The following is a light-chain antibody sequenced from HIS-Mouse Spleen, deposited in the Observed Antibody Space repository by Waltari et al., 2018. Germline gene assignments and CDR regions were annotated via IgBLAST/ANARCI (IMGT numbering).Light chain of an antibody. CDR1: SSNIGNNY. CDR2: AYN. Sequence: QSVLTQPPSVSAAPGQKVTISCSGSSSNIGNNYVSWYQQLPGTAPKLLIYAYNKGPSGTPDRFSGSKSGTSATLGITGLQTGDEADYYCGTWDSSLSAGVFGGGTKLTVL. V-gene: IGLV1-51*01. CDR3: GTWDSSLSAGV. J-gene: IGLJ3*02.